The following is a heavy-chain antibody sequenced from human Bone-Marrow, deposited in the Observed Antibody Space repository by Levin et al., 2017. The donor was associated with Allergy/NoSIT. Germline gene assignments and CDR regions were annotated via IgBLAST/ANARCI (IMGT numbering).Heavy chain of an antibody. V-gene: IGHV3-9*01. CDR1: GFTFDDYA. D-gene: IGHD3-10*01. Sequence: LSLTCAASGFTFDDYAMHWVRQAPGKGLEWVSGISWNSGSIGYADSVKGRFTISRDNAKNSLYLQMNSLRAEDTALYYCSTLWFGELGYPYWGQGTLVTVSS. CDR2: ISWNSGSI. CDR3: STLWFGELGYPY. J-gene: IGHJ4*02.